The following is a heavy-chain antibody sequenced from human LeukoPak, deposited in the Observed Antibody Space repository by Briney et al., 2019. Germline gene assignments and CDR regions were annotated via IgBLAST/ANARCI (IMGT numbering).Heavy chain of an antibody. CDR3: ASTTYYDILTEPFDP. CDR2: ISAYNGNT. CDR1: GYTFTSYG. Sequence: ASVKVSCKASGYTFTSYGISWVGQAPGQGLEWMGWISAYNGNTNYAQKLQGRVTMTTDTSTSTAYMELRSLRSDDTAVYYCASTTYYDILTEPFDPWGQGTLVTVSS. V-gene: IGHV1-18*01. J-gene: IGHJ5*02. D-gene: IGHD3-9*01.